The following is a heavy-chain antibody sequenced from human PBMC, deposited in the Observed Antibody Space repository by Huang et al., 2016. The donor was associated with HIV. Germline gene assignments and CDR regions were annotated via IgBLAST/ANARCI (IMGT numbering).Heavy chain of an antibody. CDR3: ARDRRPYSGSYLGY. CDR1: GNTFSGYG. CDR2: ISGYNGNT. J-gene: IGHJ4*02. Sequence: QVQLVQSGAEVKKPGASVKVSCKASGNTFSGYGISWVRQAPGQGLEWMGWISGYNGNTNYLENLQGRVTMTTDTSTSTAYMELRSLRSDDTAVYYCARDRRPYSGSYLGYWGQGTLVTVSS. D-gene: IGHD1-26*01. V-gene: IGHV1-18*04.